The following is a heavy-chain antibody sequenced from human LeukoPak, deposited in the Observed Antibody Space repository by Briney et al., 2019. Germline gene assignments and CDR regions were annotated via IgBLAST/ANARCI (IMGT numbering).Heavy chain of an antibody. CDR3: ARGFRGDYGSGSYRLDY. V-gene: IGHV1-2*02. CDR2: INPNSGGT. D-gene: IGHD3-10*01. J-gene: IGHJ4*02. CDR1: GYTFTGYY. Sequence: ASVKVSCKASGYTFTGYYMHWVRQAPGQGLEWMGWINPNSGGTNYAQKFQGRVTMTRDTSISTAYMELSRLRSDDTAVYYCARGFRGDYGSGSYRLDYWGQGTLVTVS.